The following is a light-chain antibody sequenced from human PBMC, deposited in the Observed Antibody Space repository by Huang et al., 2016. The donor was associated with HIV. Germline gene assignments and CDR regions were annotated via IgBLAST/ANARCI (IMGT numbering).Light chain of an antibody. CDR1: QSVSSSN. J-gene: IGKJ1*01. CDR3: QQYGNSGWT. CDR2: GAS. V-gene: IGKV3-20*01. Sequence: EIVLTQSPGTLSLSPGERATLSCRASQSVSSSNLAWYQQKPGQAPRLLIYGASSRATTIPDRFSGSGSGTDFTLTISRLEPEDFAMYYCQQYGNSGWTFGQGTKVEIK.